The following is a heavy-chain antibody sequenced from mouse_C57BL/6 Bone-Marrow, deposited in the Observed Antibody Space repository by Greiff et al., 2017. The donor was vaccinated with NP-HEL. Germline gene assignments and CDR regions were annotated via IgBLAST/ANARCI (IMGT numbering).Heavy chain of an antibody. CDR2: IDPSDSYT. CDR3: AGITTVVADY. D-gene: IGHD1-1*01. J-gene: IGHJ2*01. CDR1: GYTFTSYW. V-gene: IGHV1-59*01. Sequence: QVQLQQPGAELVRPGTSVKLSCKASGYTFTSYWMHWVKQRPGQGLEWIGVIDPSDSYTNYNQKFKGKATLTVDTSSSTAYMQLSSLTSEDSAVYYCAGITTVVADYWGQGTTLTVSS.